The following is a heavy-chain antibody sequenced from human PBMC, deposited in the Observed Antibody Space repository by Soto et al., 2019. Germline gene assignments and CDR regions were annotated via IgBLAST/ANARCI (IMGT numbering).Heavy chain of an antibody. CDR3: AKDGGYCSSTSCYIEAFDI. CDR1: GFTFSSYG. CDR2: ISYDGSNK. J-gene: IGHJ3*02. V-gene: IGHV3-30*18. Sequence: QVQLVESGGGVVQPGRSLRLSCAASGFTFSSYGMHWVRQAPGKGLEWVAVISYDGSNKYYADSVKGRFTISRDNSKNTLYLQMNSLRAEDTAVYYCAKDGGYCSSTSCYIEAFDIWGQGTMVTVSS. D-gene: IGHD2-2*02.